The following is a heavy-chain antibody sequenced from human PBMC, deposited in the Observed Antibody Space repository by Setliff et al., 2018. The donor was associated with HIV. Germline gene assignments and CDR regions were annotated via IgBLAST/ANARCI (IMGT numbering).Heavy chain of an antibody. CDR3: ARIYHYYDSSGYSHYDAFDI. V-gene: IGHV2-70*11. J-gene: IGHJ3*02. CDR2: IDWDDDK. CDR1: GFSLSTSGMC. Sequence: SGPTLVNPTQTLTLTCTFSGFSLSTSGMCVSWIRQPPGKALEWLARIDWDDDKYYSTSLKTRLTISKDTSKNQVVLTMTNMDPVDTATYYCARIYHYYDSSGYSHYDAFDIWGQGTMVTVSS. D-gene: IGHD3-22*01.